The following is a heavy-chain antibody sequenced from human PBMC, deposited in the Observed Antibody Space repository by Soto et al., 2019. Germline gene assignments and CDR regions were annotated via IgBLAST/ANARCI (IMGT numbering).Heavy chain of an antibody. V-gene: IGHV3-30-3*01. CDR2: ISYDGNYK. CDR3: ARDGGMATIDRNFYYGMDV. CDR1: RFTFSSYT. J-gene: IGHJ6*02. Sequence: GGSLRLSCAASRFTFSSYTMHWVRQAPGKGLDWVAVISYDGNYKYYADSVKGRFTISRDNSKNTLYLQMDSLRAEDTAVYYCARDGGMATIDRNFYYGMDVWGQGTTVTVSS. D-gene: IGHD5-12*01.